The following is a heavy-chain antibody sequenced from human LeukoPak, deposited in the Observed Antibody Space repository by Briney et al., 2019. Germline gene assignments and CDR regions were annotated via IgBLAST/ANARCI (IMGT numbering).Heavy chain of an antibody. CDR1: GGTSNSHA. D-gene: IGHD3-22*01. CDR3: ATTNDGGGYQWGDFFDF. Sequence: SVRVSCKASGGTSNSHAISWVRQAPGQGLEWMGRIIPNLGTTNRAQNFQDRVTLTADKSTNTACMELTSLTSDDTAVYYCATTNDGGGYQWGDFFDFWGQGTLVTVSS. J-gene: IGHJ4*02. CDR2: IIPNLGTT. V-gene: IGHV1-69*04.